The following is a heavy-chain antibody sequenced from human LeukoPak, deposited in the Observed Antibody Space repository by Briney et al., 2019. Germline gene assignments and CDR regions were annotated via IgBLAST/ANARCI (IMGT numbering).Heavy chain of an antibody. D-gene: IGHD6-6*01. CDR3: AREYSSSSGYGFDY. V-gene: IGHV3-48*01. J-gene: IGHJ4*02. CDR2: ISSSSSTI. Sequence: GGSLRLSCAASGFTFSSYSMNWVRQAPGKGLEWVSYISSSSSTIYYADSVKGRFTISRDNAKNSLYLQMNSLRAEDTAVYYCAREYSSSSGYGFDYWGQGTLVTVSS. CDR1: GFTFSSYS.